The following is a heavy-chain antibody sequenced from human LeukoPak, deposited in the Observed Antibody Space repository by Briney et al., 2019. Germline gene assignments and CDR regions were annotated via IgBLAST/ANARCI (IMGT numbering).Heavy chain of an antibody. Sequence: SETLSLTCTVSGGSISSYYWSWIRQPPGKGLEWIGYIYYSGSTNYNPSLKSRVTISVDTSKNQFSLKLSSVTAADTAVYYCARAYGDYPRVFGYWGQGTLVTVSS. CDR2: IYYSGST. D-gene: IGHD4-17*01. J-gene: IGHJ4*02. CDR3: ARAYGDYPRVFGY. V-gene: IGHV4-59*01. CDR1: GGSISSYY.